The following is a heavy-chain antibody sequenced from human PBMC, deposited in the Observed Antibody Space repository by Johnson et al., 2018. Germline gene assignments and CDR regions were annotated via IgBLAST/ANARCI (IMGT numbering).Heavy chain of an antibody. CDR3: ARAFGSFEESTSSDY. CDR2: ISYDGRKK. Sequence: QVQLVESGGGVVQPGRSLRLSCAASGFTFSSYSLHWVRQTPGKGPEWVAVISYDGRKKYYADSVQGRFTISRDTSKRKLYLQMKNVRLDDLSVYYCARAFGSFEESTSSDYWGQGTLVTVSS. CDR1: GFTFSSYS. V-gene: IGHV3-30*03. D-gene: IGHD5/OR15-5a*01. J-gene: IGHJ4*02.